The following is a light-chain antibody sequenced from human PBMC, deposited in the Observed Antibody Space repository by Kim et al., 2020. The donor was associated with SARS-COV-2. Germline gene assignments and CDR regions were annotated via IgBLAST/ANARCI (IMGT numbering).Light chain of an antibody. Sequence: QSALTQPPSASGSPGQSVTISCTGSSSDIGSYDYVSWYQQYPGKAPKLIIYDVTKRPSGVPDRFSGSESANTASLTVSGLQAEDEADYYCSSYAGSNNGVFGGGTQLTVL. CDR1: SSDIGSYDY. CDR3: SSYAGSNNGV. CDR2: DVT. J-gene: IGLJ2*01. V-gene: IGLV2-8*01.